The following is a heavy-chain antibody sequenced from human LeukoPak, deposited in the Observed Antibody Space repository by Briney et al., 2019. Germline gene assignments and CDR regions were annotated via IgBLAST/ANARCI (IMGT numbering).Heavy chain of an antibody. CDR2: ISKTCNTR. D-gene: IGHD5-12*01. CDR1: GFTFSSHG. CDR3: ARDRGYSNYYDY. V-gene: IGHV3-48*02. J-gene: IGHJ4*02. Sequence: GGSLRLSCAASGFTFSSHGMNWVRQTPGKGLEWVSYISKTCNTRDYADSVKGRFTISRDNDKNSLSLQMNSLRDEDTAVYYCARDRGYSNYYDYWGQGTLVTVSS.